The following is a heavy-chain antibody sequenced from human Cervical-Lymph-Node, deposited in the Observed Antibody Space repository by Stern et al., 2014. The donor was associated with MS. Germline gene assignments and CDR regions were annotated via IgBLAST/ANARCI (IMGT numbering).Heavy chain of an antibody. CDR3: ARVGRGEAGYGWGDYYVFDY. V-gene: IGHV4-31*03. J-gene: IGHJ4*02. D-gene: IGHD3-10*01. Sequence: QLQLQESGPGLVKPSQTLSLTCSVSGGSITNGGYYWSWIRQHPGKGLEWIGYLHDSGSTSYNPSLKSRITISRDTSKNQFSLTLNSVTAADSAVYFCARVGRGEAGYGWGDYYVFDYWGQGSLVTVSS. CDR2: LHDSGST. CDR1: GGSITNGGYY.